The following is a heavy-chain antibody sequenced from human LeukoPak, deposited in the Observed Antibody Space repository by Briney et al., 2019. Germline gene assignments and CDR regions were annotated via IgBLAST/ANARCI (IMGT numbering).Heavy chain of an antibody. V-gene: IGHV3-48*01. CDR1: GFTFSSYS. Sequence: GGSLRLSCAASGFTFSSYSMNWVRQAPGKGLEWVSYISSSSSTIYYADSVKGRFTISRDNAKNSLYLQMNSLRAEDTAVYYCARDMEDRKSLDYDSSGFDYWGQGTVVTVSS. CDR3: ARDMEDRKSLDYDSSGFDY. D-gene: IGHD3-22*01. CDR2: ISSSSSTI. J-gene: IGHJ4*02.